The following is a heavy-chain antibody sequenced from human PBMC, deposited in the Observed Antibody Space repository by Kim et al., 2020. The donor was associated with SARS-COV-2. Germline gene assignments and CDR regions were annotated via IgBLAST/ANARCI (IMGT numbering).Heavy chain of an antibody. J-gene: IGHJ4*02. Sequence: SETLSLTCAVYGGSFSGYYWSWIRQPPGKGLEWIGEINHSGSTNYNPSLKSRVTISVDTSKNQFSLKLSSVTAADTAVYYCARGWGIAAAGPPRYYFDYWGQGTLVTVSS. CDR1: GGSFSGYY. CDR3: ARGWGIAAAGPPRYYFDY. D-gene: IGHD6-13*01. V-gene: IGHV4-34*01. CDR2: INHSGST.